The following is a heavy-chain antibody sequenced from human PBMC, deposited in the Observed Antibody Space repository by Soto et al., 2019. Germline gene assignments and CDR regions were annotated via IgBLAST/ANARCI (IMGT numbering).Heavy chain of an antibody. CDR1: GHTFHNYA. Sequence: GGSLRLSCVGSGHTFHNYAMTWVRQAPGKGLEWVSAISGSGGSTYYADSVKGRFTISRDNSKNTLYLQMNSLRAEDTAVYYCAKDLGIVVESLFDYWGQGTLVTVSS. D-gene: IGHD3-22*01. V-gene: IGHV3-23*01. CDR3: AKDLGIVVESLFDY. J-gene: IGHJ4*02. CDR2: ISGSGGST.